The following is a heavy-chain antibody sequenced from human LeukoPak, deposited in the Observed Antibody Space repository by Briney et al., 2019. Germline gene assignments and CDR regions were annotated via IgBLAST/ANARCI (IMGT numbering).Heavy chain of an antibody. CDR3: ARADIENWFDP. Sequence: SATLSLTCAVYGGSFSSHYWSWIRQPPGKGLEWIGEINHSGSTNYNQSLKSRVTISVDTSKNQFPLKLSSVTAADTAVYYCARADIENWFDPWGQGTLVTVSS. CDR1: GGSFSSHY. J-gene: IGHJ5*02. V-gene: IGHV4-34*01. CDR2: INHSGST.